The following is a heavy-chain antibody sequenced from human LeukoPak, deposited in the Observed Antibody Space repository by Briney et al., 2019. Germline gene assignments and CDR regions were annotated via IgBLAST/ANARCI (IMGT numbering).Heavy chain of an antibody. CDR1: GGSISSGDYY. D-gene: IGHD6-19*01. CDR3: ASGSSSGWYYGYYYGMDV. Sequence: SQTLSLTCTVSGGSISSGDYYWSWIRQPPGKGLEWIGYIYYSGSTYYNPSLKSRVTISVDTSKNQFSLKLSSVTAADTAVYYCASGSSSGWYYGYYYGMDVWGQGTTVTVSS. CDR2: IYYSGST. V-gene: IGHV4-30-4*01. J-gene: IGHJ6*02.